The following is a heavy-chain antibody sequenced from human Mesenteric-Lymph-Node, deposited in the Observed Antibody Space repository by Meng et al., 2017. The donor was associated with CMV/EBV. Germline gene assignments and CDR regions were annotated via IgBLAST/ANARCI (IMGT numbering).Heavy chain of an antibody. D-gene: IGHD4-17*01. CDR3: VRDSTTAPYFDY. Sequence: GESLKISCAASGFTFSSYTMTWVRQAPGKGLQWVSSISPGSDIYYADSVKGRFTISRDNAKNSLYLHMNSLRAEDTAVYYCVRDSTTAPYFDYWGQGTLVTSPQ. CDR1: GFTFSSYT. J-gene: IGHJ4*02. CDR2: ISPGSDI. V-gene: IGHV3-21*01.